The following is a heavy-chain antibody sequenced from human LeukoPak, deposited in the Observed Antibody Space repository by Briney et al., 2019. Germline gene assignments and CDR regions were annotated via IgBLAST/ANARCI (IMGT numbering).Heavy chain of an antibody. J-gene: IGHJ3*02. V-gene: IGHV4-59*01. CDR1: GGSISSYY. Sequence: PSETLSLTCTVSGGSISSYYWSWIRQPPGKGLEWIGYIYYSGSTNYNPSLKSRVTISVDTSRNQFSLKLSSVTAADAAVYYCASTLGPNDGFDIWGQGTMVTVSS. CDR3: ASTLGPNDGFDI. D-gene: IGHD7-27*01. CDR2: IYYSGST.